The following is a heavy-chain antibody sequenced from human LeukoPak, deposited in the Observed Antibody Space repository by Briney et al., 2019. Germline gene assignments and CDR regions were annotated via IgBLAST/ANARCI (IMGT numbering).Heavy chain of an antibody. D-gene: IGHD4-17*01. J-gene: IGHJ4*02. V-gene: IGHV4-4*07. Sequence: SETLSLTCTVSGGSISSYYWSWIRQPAGKGLEWIGRIYTSGGTNYNPSLKSRVTISVDTSKNQFSLKLSSVTAADTAVYYCARDLSFRLRNYFDYWGQGTLVTVSS. CDR2: IYTSGGT. CDR1: GGSISSYY. CDR3: ARDLSFRLRNYFDY.